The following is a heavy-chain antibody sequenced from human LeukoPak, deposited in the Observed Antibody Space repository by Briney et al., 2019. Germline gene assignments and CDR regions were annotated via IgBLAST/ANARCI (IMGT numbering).Heavy chain of an antibody. CDR2: VYDSGST. Sequence: SETLPLTCTVSGGPIGIYYWSWIRQSSGRGLEWIGYVYDSGSTDYNPSLRSRVTISVDTSKNQFSLKVRSVTAADTAVYYCTRDRELGYWGQGTLVTVSS. D-gene: IGHD1-26*01. CDR3: TRDRELGY. J-gene: IGHJ4*02. V-gene: IGHV4-59*01. CDR1: GGPIGIYY.